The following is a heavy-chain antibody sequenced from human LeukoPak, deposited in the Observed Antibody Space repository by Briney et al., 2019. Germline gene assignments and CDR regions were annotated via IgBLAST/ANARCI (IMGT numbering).Heavy chain of an antibody. CDR2: ISGSGGST. D-gene: IGHD6-13*01. CDR3: AKDLECSSSWYVGYYYYGMDV. V-gene: IGHV3-23*01. Sequence: GGSLRLSCAASGFTFSSYAMSWVRPAPGKGLEWVSAISGSGGSTYYADSVKGRFTISRDNSKNTLYLQMNSLRAEDTAVYYCAKDLECSSSWYVGYYYYGMDVWGQGTTVTVSS. CDR1: GFTFSSYA. J-gene: IGHJ6*02.